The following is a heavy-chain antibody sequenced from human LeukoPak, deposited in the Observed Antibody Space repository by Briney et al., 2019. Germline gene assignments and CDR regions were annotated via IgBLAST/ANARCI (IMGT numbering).Heavy chain of an antibody. V-gene: IGHV1-2*02. Sequence: GASVKVSCKASGYTFTGYYKHWVRQAPGQGLEWMGWINPNSGGTNYAQKFQGRVTMTRDTSISTAYMELSRLRSDDTAVYYCASAVEWLLYYFDYWGQGTLVTVSS. CDR2: INPNSGGT. CDR1: GYTFTGYY. D-gene: IGHD3-3*01. J-gene: IGHJ4*02. CDR3: ASAVEWLLYYFDY.